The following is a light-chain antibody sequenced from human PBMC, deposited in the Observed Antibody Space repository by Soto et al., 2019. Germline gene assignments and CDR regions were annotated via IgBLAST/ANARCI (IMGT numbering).Light chain of an antibody. CDR1: QSVSSN. V-gene: IGKV3-15*01. J-gene: IGKJ1*01. CDR3: QQYNNWLWT. Sequence: EIVMTQSPATLSVSPGERATLSCRASQSVSSNLAWYQQKPGQAPRLLIYGASTRATGIPARFSGSGSGTGFTLTISSLQSEDFAVYYCQQYNNWLWTLGQGTKVDIK. CDR2: GAS.